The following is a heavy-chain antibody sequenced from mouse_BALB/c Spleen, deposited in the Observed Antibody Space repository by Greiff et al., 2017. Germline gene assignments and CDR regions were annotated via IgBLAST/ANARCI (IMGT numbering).Heavy chain of an antibody. CDR3: ISSWFAD. V-gene: IGHV1S81*02. CDR1: GYTFTSYY. Sequence: QVHVKQSGAELVKPGASVKLSCKASGYTFTSYYMYWVKQRPGQGLEWIGEINPSNGGTNFNEKFKSKATLTVDKSSSTAYMQLSSLTSEDSAVYYCISSWFADWGQGTLVTVSA. D-gene: IGHD2-12*01. CDR2: INPSNGGT. J-gene: IGHJ3*01.